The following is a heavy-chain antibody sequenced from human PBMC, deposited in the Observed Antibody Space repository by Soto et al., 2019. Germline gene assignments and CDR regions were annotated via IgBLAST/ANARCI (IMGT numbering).Heavy chain of an antibody. J-gene: IGHJ6*02. Sequence: EVQLVESGGGLVKPGGCLRLSCAASGFTFGTFTMSWVRQAPGKGLEWVSSIGTTSTYIYYADSVRGRFTISRDNAKNSLYLQMNSLRAEDTAVYFCARVMCGDCSSYYYYSMDVWGQGTTVTVSS. D-gene: IGHD2-21*02. CDR2: IGTTSTYI. CDR1: GFTFGTFT. CDR3: ARVMCGDCSSYYYYSMDV. V-gene: IGHV3-21*01.